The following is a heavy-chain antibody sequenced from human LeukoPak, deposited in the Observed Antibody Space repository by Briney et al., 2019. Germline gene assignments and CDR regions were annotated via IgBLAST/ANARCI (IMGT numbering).Heavy chain of an antibody. J-gene: IGHJ3*02. CDR3: ARVGYYDILTGPRGPFDI. V-gene: IGHV4-34*01. CDR2: INHSGST. D-gene: IGHD3-9*01. CDR1: GGYFSGYY. Sequence: SETLSLTCAVYGGYFSGYYWSWIRQPPGKGLEWIGEINHSGSTNYNPSLKSRVTISVDTSKNQFSLKLSSVTAADTAVYYCARVGYYDILTGPRGPFDIWGQGTMVTVSS.